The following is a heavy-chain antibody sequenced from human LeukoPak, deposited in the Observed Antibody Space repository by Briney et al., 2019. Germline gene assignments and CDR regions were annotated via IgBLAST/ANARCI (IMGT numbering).Heavy chain of an antibody. V-gene: IGHV3-11*04. CDR3: ARVEGRSYGGNSAWFDP. CDR2: ISSSGSTL. Sequence: PGGSLRLSCGASRFTFSDYYMSWIRQAPGKGLEWVSYISSSGSTLYYADSVKGRFTISRDNAKNSLYLQMNSLRAEDTAVYYCARVEGRSYGGNSAWFDPWGQGTLVTVSS. J-gene: IGHJ5*02. D-gene: IGHD4-23*01. CDR1: RFTFSDYY.